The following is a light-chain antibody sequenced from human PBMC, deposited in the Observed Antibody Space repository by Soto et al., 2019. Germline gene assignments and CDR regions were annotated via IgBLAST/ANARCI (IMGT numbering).Light chain of an antibody. CDR2: DAS. CDR1: QSVSSY. CDR3: QQRSNWPPYT. J-gene: IGKJ2*01. V-gene: IGKV3-11*01. Sequence: EIVLTQSPATLSLSPGERATLSCRASQSVSSYLACYQQKPGQAPRLLIYDASNRATGIPARFSGSGSGTDFTLTISILEPEDFAVYYCQQRSNWPPYTFGQGTKLEIK.